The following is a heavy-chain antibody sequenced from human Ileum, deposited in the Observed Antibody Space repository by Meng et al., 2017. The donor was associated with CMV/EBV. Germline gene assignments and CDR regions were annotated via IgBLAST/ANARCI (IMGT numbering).Heavy chain of an antibody. V-gene: IGHV4-30-4*08. D-gene: IGHD2-15*01. Sequence: QVTLQESGPGLVNPSQTLSLTCHVSGGSITSGNYYWSWIRQPPGRGLEWIGYIYYSGSPYYKPSLKSRVTISLDTSKNQFSLNLRSVTATDSAVYYCVRQVVAASFDYWGQGALVTVSS. J-gene: IGHJ4*02. CDR1: GGSITSGNYY. CDR2: IYYSGSP. CDR3: VRQVVAASFDY.